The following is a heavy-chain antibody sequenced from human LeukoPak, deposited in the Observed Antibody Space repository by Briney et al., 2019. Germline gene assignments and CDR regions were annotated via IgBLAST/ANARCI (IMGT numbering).Heavy chain of an antibody. J-gene: IGHJ4*02. V-gene: IGHV3-21*01. CDR2: ISSSSSYI. CDR1: GFTFSSYS. Sequence: GGSLRLSCAASGFTFSSYSMNWVRQAPGKGLEWVSSISSSSSYIYYADSVKGRFTISRDNAKNSLYLQMNSLRAEDTAVYYCARESNYCSSTSCYTSVPDPIDYWGQGSQVTVSS. D-gene: IGHD2-2*02. CDR3: ARESNYCSSTSCYTSVPDPIDY.